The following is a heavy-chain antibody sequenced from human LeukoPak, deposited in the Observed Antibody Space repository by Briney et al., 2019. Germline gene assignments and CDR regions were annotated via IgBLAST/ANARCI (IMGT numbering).Heavy chain of an antibody. J-gene: IGHJ5*02. D-gene: IGHD6-13*01. Sequence: GRSLRLSCAASGFTFSSYAMHWVRQAPGKGLEWVAVISYDGSNKYYADSVKGRFTISRDNAKNSLYLQMNSLRAEDTAVYYCARSIGEEAAVLLGAWFDPWGQGTLVTVSS. CDR1: GFTFSSYA. V-gene: IGHV3-30*04. CDR3: ARSIGEEAAVLLGAWFDP. CDR2: ISYDGSNK.